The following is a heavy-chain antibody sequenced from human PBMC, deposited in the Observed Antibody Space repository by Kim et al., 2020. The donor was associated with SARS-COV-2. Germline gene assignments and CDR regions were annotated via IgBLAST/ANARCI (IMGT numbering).Heavy chain of an antibody. J-gene: IGHJ5*02. CDR3: AREGAIFGVVTNWFDP. CDR1: GGSISSYY. Sequence: SETLSLTCTVSGGSISSYYWSWIRQPAGKGLEWIGRIYTSGSTNYNPSLKSRVTMSVDTSKNQFSLKLSSVTAADTAVYYCAREGAIFGVVTNWFDPWGQGTLVTVSS. D-gene: IGHD3-3*01. V-gene: IGHV4-4*07. CDR2: IYTSGST.